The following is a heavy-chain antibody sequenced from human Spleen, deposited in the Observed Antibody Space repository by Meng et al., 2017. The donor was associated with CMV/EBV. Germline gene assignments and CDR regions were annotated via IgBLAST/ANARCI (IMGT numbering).Heavy chain of an antibody. CDR1: EYTFTSFW. Sequence: KVSCKGSEYTFTSFWIGWVRQMPGKGLEWMGIIYPGDSDTRYSPSFQGQVTISADKSISTAYLQWSSLKASDSAMYYCARPPHCTGGRCYLSDYWGQGTLVTVSS. CDR3: ARPPHCTGGRCYLSDY. CDR2: IYPGDSDT. V-gene: IGHV5-51*01. J-gene: IGHJ4*02. D-gene: IGHD2-15*01.